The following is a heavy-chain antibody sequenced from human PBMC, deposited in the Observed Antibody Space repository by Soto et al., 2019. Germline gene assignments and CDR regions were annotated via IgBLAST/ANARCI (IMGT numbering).Heavy chain of an antibody. J-gene: IGHJ6*02. CDR3: ACQLLVRGYYYYGMDV. CDR2: ISSSGSTI. Sequence: EVQLVESGGGLVQPGGSLSLSCAASGFTFSSFEMNWVRQAPGKGLEWVSYISSSGSTIYYADSVKGRFTISRDNAKNSLYLQMNCLRAEDTAVYYCACQLLVRGYYYYGMDVWGQGTTVPVSS. CDR1: GFTFSSFE. V-gene: IGHV3-48*03. D-gene: IGHD6-19*01.